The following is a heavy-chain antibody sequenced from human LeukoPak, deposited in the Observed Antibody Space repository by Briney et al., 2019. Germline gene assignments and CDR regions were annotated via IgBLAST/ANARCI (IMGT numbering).Heavy chain of an antibody. CDR1: GGSVTSGDYS. CDR2: IHYSGTT. J-gene: IGHJ5*02. D-gene: IGHD1-1*01. V-gene: IGHV4-61*08. Sequence: SQTLSLTCTVSGGSVTSGDYSWGWIRQPPGKGLEWIAYIHYSGTTNYNPSLKSRVTISIDTSKNQFSLKLNSVTAADTAVYYCAKHSNWNAGVDWFDPWGQGTLVTVSS. CDR3: AKHSNWNAGVDWFDP.